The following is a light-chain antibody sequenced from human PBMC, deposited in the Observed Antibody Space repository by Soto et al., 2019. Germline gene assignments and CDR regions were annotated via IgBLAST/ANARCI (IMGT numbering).Light chain of an antibody. CDR1: SSDVGNYDY. V-gene: IGLV2-14*01. Sequence: SALTQPASVSGSPGQSITISCTGTSSDVGNYDYVSWYQLHPGKAPKLMVFEVSNRPSGVSYRFSGSKSGNTASLTISGLQAEDEADYFCSSYSISTAYLFXTGTKVTVL. CDR3: SSYSISTAYL. J-gene: IGLJ1*01. CDR2: EVS.